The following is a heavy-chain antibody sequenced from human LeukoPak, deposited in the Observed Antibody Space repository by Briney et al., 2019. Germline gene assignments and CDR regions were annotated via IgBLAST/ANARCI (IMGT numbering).Heavy chain of an antibody. D-gene: IGHD1-1*01. CDR1: GGTFSSYA. Sequence: SVKVSCKASGGTFSSYAISWMRQAPGQGLEWMGGIIPIFGTANYAQKFQGRVTITTDESTSTAYMELSSLRSEDTAVYYCARGGWNGYYFDYWGQGTLVTVSS. V-gene: IGHV1-69*05. CDR3: ARGGWNGYYFDY. CDR2: IIPIFGTA. J-gene: IGHJ4*02.